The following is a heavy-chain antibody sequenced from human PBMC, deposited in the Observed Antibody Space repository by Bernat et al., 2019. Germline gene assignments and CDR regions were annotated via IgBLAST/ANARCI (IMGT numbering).Heavy chain of an antibody. CDR1: GFTLSTRH. J-gene: IGHJ3*02. Sequence: QVQLVESGGGVVQPGGSLRLSCAASGFTLSTRHVHWIRQAPGKGLEWVALISSDGNTISYADSVKGRFTISRDNSKNTVHLEVNSLRVEDTAIYYCAREGYSSGRAGAFDIWGQGTMGTVSA. D-gene: IGHD6-19*01. CDR2: ISSDGNTI. V-gene: IGHV3-30*01. CDR3: AREGYSSGRAGAFDI.